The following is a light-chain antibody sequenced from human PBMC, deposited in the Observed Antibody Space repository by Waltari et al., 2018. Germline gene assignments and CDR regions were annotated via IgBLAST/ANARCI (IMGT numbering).Light chain of an antibody. CDR1: SSDVGGYSY. J-gene: IGLJ1*01. CDR3: CSYAGSDTYV. CDR2: DVP. Sequence: QSALTQPRSVSGSPGQSVAIASTGPSSDVGGYSYASWYQQHPGKAPKIIIYDVPRRPSWVPDRFSGSKSGNTASLTISGLQADDEAHYYCCSYAGSDTYVFGTGTEVTVL. V-gene: IGLV2-11*01.